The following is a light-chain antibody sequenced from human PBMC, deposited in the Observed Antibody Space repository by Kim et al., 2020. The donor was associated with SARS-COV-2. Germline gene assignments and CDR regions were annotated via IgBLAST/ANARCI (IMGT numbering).Light chain of an antibody. Sequence: QSFTISCTGSSSDVGGYDAVSWYQQHPGKAPKLTLYDVTKRPSGISNRFSGSKSGNTASLTISGLQAEDEADYYCSSYTGTTTVKFGGGTQLTVL. V-gene: IGLV2-14*04. CDR3: SSYTGTTTVK. CDR2: DVT. CDR1: SSDVGGYDA. J-gene: IGLJ2*01.